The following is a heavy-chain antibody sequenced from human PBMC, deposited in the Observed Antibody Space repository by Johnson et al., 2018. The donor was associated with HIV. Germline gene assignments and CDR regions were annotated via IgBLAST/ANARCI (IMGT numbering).Heavy chain of an antibody. CDR2: IWYDGSNK. J-gene: IGHJ3*02. V-gene: IGHV3-33*06. CDR3: AKCIWGSSLIDALDI. CDR1: RFTFSSYG. D-gene: IGHD6-13*01. Sequence: QVQVVESGGGVVQPGRSLRLSCAASRFTFSSYGMHWVRQAPGKGLEWVAVIWYDGSNKYYADSVKGRFTISRDNSKNTLYLQMNSLRAEDTAVYYCAKCIWGSSLIDALDIWGQGTMVTVS.